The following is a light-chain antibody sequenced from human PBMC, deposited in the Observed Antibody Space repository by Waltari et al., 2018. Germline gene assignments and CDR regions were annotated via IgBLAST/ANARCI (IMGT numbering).Light chain of an antibody. CDR2: DVS. CDR3: SSYTSSSTLV. CDR1: SSDVGGYNY. V-gene: IGLV2-14*01. J-gene: IGLJ1*01. Sequence: QSALTQPASVSGSPGQSTTISCTGTSSDVGGYNYVSCYQQHPGKAPKLMIYDVSQRPAGVSNRFSVSKAGNTASLTISGLQAEDEAGYYCSSYTSSSTLVFGTGTKVTVL.